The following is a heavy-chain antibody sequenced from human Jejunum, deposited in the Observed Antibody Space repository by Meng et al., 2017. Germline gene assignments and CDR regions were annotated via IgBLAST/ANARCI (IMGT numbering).Heavy chain of an antibody. CDR2: IYHSGST. Sequence: QVQVQESGPGLVKPSGTLSLTCAVSGGSIGSDNWWNWVRQPPGKGLEWIGEIYHSGSTNYNPSLKSRVTILVDKSKNQFSLKLTSVTAADTAVYYCASGQLMMGFDSWGQGTLVTVSS. D-gene: IGHD6-6*01. V-gene: IGHV4-4*02. CDR1: GGSIGSDNW. CDR3: ASGQLMMGFDS. J-gene: IGHJ4*02.